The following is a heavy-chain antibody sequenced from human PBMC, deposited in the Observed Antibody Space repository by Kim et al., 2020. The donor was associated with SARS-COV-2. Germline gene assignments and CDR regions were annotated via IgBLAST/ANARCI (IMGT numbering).Heavy chain of an antibody. CDR2: ISYDGSNK. CDR3: ARDLYSYDGGHGMDV. D-gene: IGHD5-18*01. CDR1: GFTFSSYA. Sequence: GGSLRLSCAASGFTFSSYAMHWVRQAPGTGLEWVAVISYDGSNKYYADSVKGRFTISRDNSKNTLYLQMNSLRAEDTAVYYCARDLYSYDGGHGMDVWG. V-gene: IGHV3-30*04. J-gene: IGHJ6*02.